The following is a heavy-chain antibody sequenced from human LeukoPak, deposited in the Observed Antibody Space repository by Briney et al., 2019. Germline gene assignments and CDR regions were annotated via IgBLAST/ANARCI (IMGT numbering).Heavy chain of an antibody. Sequence: SETLSLTCAVYGGSFSGYYWSWIRQPPGKGLEWIGEIIHSGSTNYNPSLKSRVTISVDTSKNQFSLKLSSVTAADTAVYYCARNPGIAAAAPDYWGQGTLVTVSS. CDR3: ARNPGIAAAAPDY. CDR2: IIHSGST. V-gene: IGHV4-34*12. J-gene: IGHJ4*02. D-gene: IGHD6-13*01. CDR1: GGSFSGYY.